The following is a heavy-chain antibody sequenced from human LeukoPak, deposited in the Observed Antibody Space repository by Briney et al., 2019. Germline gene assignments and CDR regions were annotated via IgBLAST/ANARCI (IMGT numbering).Heavy chain of an antibody. J-gene: IGHJ3*02. CDR1: GGTFSSYA. V-gene: IGHV1-69*04. D-gene: IGHD3-10*01. Sequence: ASVKVSCKASGGTFSSYAISWVRQAPGQGLEWMGRIIPILGIANYAQKFQGRVTITADKSTSTAYMELSSLRSEDTAVYYCARDGFSDAFDIWGQGTTVTVSS. CDR3: ARDGFSDAFDI. CDR2: IIPILGIA.